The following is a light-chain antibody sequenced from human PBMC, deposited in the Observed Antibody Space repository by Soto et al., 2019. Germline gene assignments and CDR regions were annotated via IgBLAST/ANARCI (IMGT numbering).Light chain of an antibody. J-gene: IGLJ1*01. V-gene: IGLV2-11*01. CDR3: CSYAGRDPLYV. CDR1: NTDVGGYNY. Sequence: SVLTQPRSLSGSPGQSVTISCPGTNTDVGGYNYVSWYQQHPGKVANLILYGVSKRPSGVPDRFSGSKSGNTASLTISGLQAEDEADYYCCSYAGRDPLYVFGSGTKVTVL. CDR2: GVS.